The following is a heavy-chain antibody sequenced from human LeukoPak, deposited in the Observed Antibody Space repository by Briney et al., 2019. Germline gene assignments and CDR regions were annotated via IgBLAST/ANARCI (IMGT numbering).Heavy chain of an antibody. Sequence: SGPTLVNPTQTLTLTCTFSGFSLSTSGVGVGWIRQPPGKALEWLALIYWDDDKRYSPSLKSRLTITKDTSKNQVVLTMTNMDPVDTATYYCAHTPVIAVAGTENWFDPWGQGTLVTVSS. V-gene: IGHV2-5*02. CDR1: GFSLSTSGVG. CDR2: IYWDDDK. D-gene: IGHD6-19*01. CDR3: AHTPVIAVAGTENWFDP. J-gene: IGHJ5*02.